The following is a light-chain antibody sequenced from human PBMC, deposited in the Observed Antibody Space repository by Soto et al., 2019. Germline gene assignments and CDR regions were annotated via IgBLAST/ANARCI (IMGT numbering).Light chain of an antibody. CDR1: QNILYSSNNKNY. CDR2: WAS. V-gene: IGKV4-1*01. J-gene: IGKJ1*01. Sequence: DIVMTQSPDSLAVSLGERATINCKSSQNILYSSNNKNYLAWYQQKPGQPPKLLIYWASTRESGVPDRFSGXXXXXXXXXXXSSLQAEDVAVYYCHQFYSLPLTFGPGTKVEIK. CDR3: HQFYSLPLT.